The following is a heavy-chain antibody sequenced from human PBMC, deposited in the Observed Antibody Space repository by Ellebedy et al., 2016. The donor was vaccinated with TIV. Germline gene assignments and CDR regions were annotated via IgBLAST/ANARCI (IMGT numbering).Heavy chain of an antibody. Sequence: ASVKVSCKPSGYTFTGYYMHWVRQAPGQGLEWMGWINPNSGGTNYAQKFQGRVTMTRDPSISTAYMELSRLRSDDTAVYYCARGGSSTWYAPGAYWGQGTLVTVSS. D-gene: IGHD6-13*01. J-gene: IGHJ4*02. V-gene: IGHV1-2*02. CDR1: GYTFTGYY. CDR2: INPNSGGT. CDR3: ARGGSSTWYAPGAY.